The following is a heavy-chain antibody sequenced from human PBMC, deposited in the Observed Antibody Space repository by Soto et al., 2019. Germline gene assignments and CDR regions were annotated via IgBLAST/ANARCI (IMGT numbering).Heavy chain of an antibody. Sequence: QITLKESGPTLVKPTQTLTLTCTFSGFSLSTSGVGVGWIRQPPGKALEWLALIYWDDDKRYSPSLKSRLTITKDTSKNQVVLTMTNMDPVDTATYYCAHSISCSSTSCYIPYSSSSYYYYYMDVWGKGTTVTVSS. CDR3: AHSISCSSTSCYIPYSSSSYYYYYMDV. D-gene: IGHD2-2*02. J-gene: IGHJ6*03. CDR2: IYWDDDK. V-gene: IGHV2-5*02. CDR1: GFSLSTSGVG.